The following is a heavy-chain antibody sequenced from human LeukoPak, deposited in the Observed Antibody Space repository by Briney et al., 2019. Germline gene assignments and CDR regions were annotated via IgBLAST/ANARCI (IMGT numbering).Heavy chain of an antibody. J-gene: IGHJ4*02. Sequence: SETLSLTCTVSGGSISNYYWGWIRQPPGKGLEWVGYISYSGSTRYNPSLKSRLTMFVDTSNNQLSLKLNSVTAADTAVYYCARGRESNGYYPFDCWGQGTLVTVSS. CDR2: ISYSGST. D-gene: IGHD3-22*01. CDR1: GGSISNYY. V-gene: IGHV4-59*01. CDR3: ARGRESNGYYPFDC.